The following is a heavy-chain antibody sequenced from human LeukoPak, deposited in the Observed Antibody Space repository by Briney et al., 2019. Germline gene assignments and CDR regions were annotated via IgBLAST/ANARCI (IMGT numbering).Heavy chain of an antibody. CDR1: GFTFSSYG. V-gene: IGHV3-30*02. J-gene: IGHJ4*02. D-gene: IGHD2-15*01. CDR3: AKDIGVGYCNGCLFGY. CDR2: IRYDGSNK. Sequence: PGGSLRLSCAASGFTFSSYGMHWVRQAPGKGLEWVAFIRYDGSNKYYADSVKGRFTISRDNSKNTLYLQMNSLRTEDTALYYCAKDIGVGYCNGCLFGYWGQGTLVTVSS.